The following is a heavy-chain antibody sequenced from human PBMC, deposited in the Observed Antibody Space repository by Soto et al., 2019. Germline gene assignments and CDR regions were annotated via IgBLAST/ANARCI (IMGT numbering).Heavy chain of an antibody. V-gene: IGHV4-31*03. Sequence: SETLSLTCTVSGGSINSGGYYWSWIRQHPGKGLEWIGYIYYSGSTYYNPSLKSRVTISVDTSKNQFSLKLSSVTAADTAAYCCARGYCSSTSCYTPLSYYYYGMDVWGQGTTVTVSS. J-gene: IGHJ6*02. CDR2: IYYSGST. CDR3: ARGYCSSTSCYTPLSYYYYGMDV. CDR1: GGSINSGGYY. D-gene: IGHD2-2*02.